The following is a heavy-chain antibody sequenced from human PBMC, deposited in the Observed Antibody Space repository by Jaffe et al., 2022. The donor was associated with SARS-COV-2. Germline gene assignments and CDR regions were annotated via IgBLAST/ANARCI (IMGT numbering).Heavy chain of an antibody. CDR3: AKFHRYSYYMEV. J-gene: IGHJ6*03. V-gene: IGHV3-23*04. CDR1: GFTFSDYA. CDR2: ISGEGGTT. D-gene: IGHD3-9*01. Sequence: EVQLVESGGGLVQPGGSLRLSCAASGFTFSDYAMTWVRQAPGKGLEWVSDISGEGGTTHYADSVKGRFTISRENYENKLYLQMNSLRAEDTAGYYCAKFHRYSYYMEVWGKGTTVTVSS.